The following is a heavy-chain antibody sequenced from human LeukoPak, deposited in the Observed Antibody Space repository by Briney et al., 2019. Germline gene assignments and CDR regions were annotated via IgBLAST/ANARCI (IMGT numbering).Heavy chain of an antibody. CDR3: ARSRRVRGVPDYMDV. V-gene: IGHV3-53*01. CDR2: IYKNAIT. CDR1: GFTVSSNY. J-gene: IGHJ6*03. Sequence: GGSLRLSCAASGFTVSSNYMTWVRQAPGKGLEWVSVIYKNAITYYADTVKGRFTISRDNSKNTLYLQMNSLRADDTAVYYCARSRRVRGVPDYMDVWGKGTTVTISS. D-gene: IGHD3-10*01.